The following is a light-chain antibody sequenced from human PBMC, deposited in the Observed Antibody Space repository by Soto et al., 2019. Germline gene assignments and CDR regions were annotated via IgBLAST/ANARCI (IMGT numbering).Light chain of an antibody. CDR3: QQTYIAAAT. Sequence: DIPMTQSPSSLSASVGDRVTITCRASQSINNCLSWFQQKPGQAPKLLIYAASSLQSGVQSRFSGSGSGTDFILPIDSLQPEDFASYYCQQTYIAAATFGQGTKVGVK. J-gene: IGKJ1*01. CDR1: QSINNC. V-gene: IGKV1-39*01. CDR2: AAS.